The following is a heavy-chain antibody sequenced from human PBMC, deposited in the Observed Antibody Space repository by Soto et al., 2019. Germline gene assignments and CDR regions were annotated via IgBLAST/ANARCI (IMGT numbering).Heavy chain of an antibody. J-gene: IGHJ6*02. V-gene: IGHV1-18*01. CDR1: GYTFTSYG. Sequence: ASVKVSCKASGYTFTSYGISWVRQAPGQGLEWMGWISAYNGNTNYAQKLQGRVTMTTDTSTSTAYMELRSLRSDDTAVYYCARDRSVVVTATRYYYYGMDVWGQGTTVTVS. CDR2: ISAYNGNT. D-gene: IGHD2-21*02. CDR3: ARDRSVVVTATRYYYYGMDV.